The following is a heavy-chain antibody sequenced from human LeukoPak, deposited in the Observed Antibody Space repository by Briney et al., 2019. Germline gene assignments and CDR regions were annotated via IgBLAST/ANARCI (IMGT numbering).Heavy chain of an antibody. Sequence: ASVTVSCKASGYTFTGYYMHWVRQAPGPGLEWMGWINPNSGGTNYAQKFQGRVTMTRDTSISTAYMELSRLRSDDTAVYYCARDSTRNKSPFDYWGQGTLVTVSS. CDR2: INPNSGGT. V-gene: IGHV1-2*02. CDR3: ARDSTRNKSPFDY. CDR1: GYTFTGYY. J-gene: IGHJ4*02.